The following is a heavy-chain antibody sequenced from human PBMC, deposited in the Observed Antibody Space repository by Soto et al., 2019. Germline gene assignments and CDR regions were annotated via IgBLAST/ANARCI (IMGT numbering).Heavy chain of an antibody. CDR3: AIVGNYRTHSWFDP. Sequence: AASVKVSCKASGYTFTGYYMHWVRQAPGQGLEWMGWINPNSGGTNYAQKFQGWVTMTRDTSISTAYMELSRLRSDDTAVYYCAIVGNYRTHSWFDPWGQGTLVTVSS. J-gene: IGHJ5*02. V-gene: IGHV1-2*04. D-gene: IGHD4-4*01. CDR1: GYTFTGYY. CDR2: INPNSGGT.